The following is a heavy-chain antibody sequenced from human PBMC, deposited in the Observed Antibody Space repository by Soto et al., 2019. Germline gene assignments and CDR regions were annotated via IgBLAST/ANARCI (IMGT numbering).Heavy chain of an antibody. V-gene: IGHV3-30-3*01. CDR2: ISYDGRNK. D-gene: IGHD1-1*01. J-gene: IGHJ4*02. CDR3: ASPRLSADGTTPIDY. Sequence: QVQLVESGGGVVQPGRSLRLSCAASGFTFSSYAMHWVRQAPGKGLEWVGIISYDGRNKYYADSVKSRFTIPRDNSKNTLYLQRNSLRAEDTAVYYCASPRLSADGTTPIDYWGQGTLVTVSS. CDR1: GFTFSSYA.